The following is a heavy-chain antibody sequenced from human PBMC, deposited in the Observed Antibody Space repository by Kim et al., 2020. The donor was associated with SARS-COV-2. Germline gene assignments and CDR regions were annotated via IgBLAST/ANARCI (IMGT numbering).Heavy chain of an antibody. Sequence: SETLSLTCAVYGGSFSGYYWSWIRQPPGKGLEWIGEINHSGSTNYNPSLKSRVTISVDTSKNQFSLKLSSVTAADTAVYYCARGDYDSSGYGSDFDYWGQGTLVTVSS. D-gene: IGHD3-22*01. CDR1: GGSFSGYY. CDR2: INHSGST. J-gene: IGHJ4*02. CDR3: ARGDYDSSGYGSDFDY. V-gene: IGHV4-34*01.